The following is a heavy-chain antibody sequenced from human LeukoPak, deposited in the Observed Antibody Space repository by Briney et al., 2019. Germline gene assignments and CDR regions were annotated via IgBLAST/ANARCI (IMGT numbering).Heavy chain of an antibody. J-gene: IGHJ6*02. CDR2: IIPIFGTA. CDR1: GGTFSSYA. CDR3: ARDQSLTFSSYYGMDV. Sequence: ASVKVSCKASGGTFSSYAISWVRQAPGQGLEWMGGIIPIFGTANYAQKFQGKVTITADESTSTAYMELSSLRSEDTAVYYCARDQSLTFSSYYGMDVWGQGTTVTVSS. D-gene: IGHD3-16*01. V-gene: IGHV1-69*13.